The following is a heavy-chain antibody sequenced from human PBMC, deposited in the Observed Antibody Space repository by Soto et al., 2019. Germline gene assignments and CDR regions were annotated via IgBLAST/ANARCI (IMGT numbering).Heavy chain of an antibody. Sequence: GESLKISCKGSGYSFTSYWISWVRQMPGKGLEWMGRIDPSDSYTNYSPSFQGHVTISADKSISTAYMELSSLRSEDAAVYYCARDSTLAYWGQGTLVTVSS. CDR3: ARDSTLAY. V-gene: IGHV5-10-1*01. J-gene: IGHJ4*02. CDR1: GYSFTSYW. CDR2: IDPSDSYT.